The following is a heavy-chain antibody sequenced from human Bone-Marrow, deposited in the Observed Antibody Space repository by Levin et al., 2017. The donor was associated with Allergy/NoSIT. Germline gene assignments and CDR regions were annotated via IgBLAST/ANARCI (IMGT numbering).Heavy chain of an antibody. J-gene: IGHJ4*02. CDR1: GFTFSGYG. Sequence: GGSLRLSCVASGFTFSGYGMAWVRQAPGKGLEWVSSIGGSGAKTYYADSVKGRFTISRDNSKNTLYLQMNSLRAEDAAMYYCAKLVPATGTDYWGQGTLVTVSS. CDR3: AKLVPATGTDY. CDR2: IGGSGAKT. D-gene: IGHD6-13*01. V-gene: IGHV3-23*01.